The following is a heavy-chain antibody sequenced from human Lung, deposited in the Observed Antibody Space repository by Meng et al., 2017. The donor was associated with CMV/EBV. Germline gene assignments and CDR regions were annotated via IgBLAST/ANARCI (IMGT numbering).Heavy chain of an antibody. Sequence: ASXXVSXKASGYTFTGYYMHWVRQAPGQGLEWMGWINPNSGGTNYAQKFQGRVTMTRDTSISTAYMELSRLRSDDTAVYYCARALLFITMVRGAIGYWGQGXLVTVS. CDR1: GYTFTGYY. V-gene: IGHV1-2*02. J-gene: IGHJ4*02. CDR2: INPNSGGT. D-gene: IGHD3-10*01. CDR3: ARALLFITMVRGAIGY.